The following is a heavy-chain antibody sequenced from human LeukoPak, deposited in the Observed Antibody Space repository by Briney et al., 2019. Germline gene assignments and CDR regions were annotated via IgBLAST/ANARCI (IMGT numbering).Heavy chain of an antibody. CDR3: ARIAGSGAFDI. D-gene: IGHD3-10*01. V-gene: IGHV2-70*11. Sequence: SGPTLVNPTQTLTLTCTFSGFSLGTSGLCMSWIRQPPGKALGWLARIDWDDDKYYGTSLQTMLTISKDTSKNQVVLTMTNMDPVDTASYYCARIAGSGAFDIGGQGTMVTVSS. CDR2: IDWDDDK. J-gene: IGHJ3*02. CDR1: GFSLGTSGLC.